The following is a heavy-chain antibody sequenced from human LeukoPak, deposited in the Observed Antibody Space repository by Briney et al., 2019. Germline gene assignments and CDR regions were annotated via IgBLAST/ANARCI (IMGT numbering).Heavy chain of an antibody. J-gene: IGHJ3*02. CDR3: ARHDYCSGGSCYWSPSPHAFDI. V-gene: IGHV4-59*08. Sequence: SETLSLTCTVPGGSISSYYWSWIRQPPGKGLEWIGYIYYSGSTNYNPSLKSRVTISVDTSKNQFSLKLSSVTAADTAVYYCARHDYCSGGSCYWSPSPHAFDIWGQGTMVTVSS. CDR1: GGSISSYY. D-gene: IGHD2-15*01. CDR2: IYYSGST.